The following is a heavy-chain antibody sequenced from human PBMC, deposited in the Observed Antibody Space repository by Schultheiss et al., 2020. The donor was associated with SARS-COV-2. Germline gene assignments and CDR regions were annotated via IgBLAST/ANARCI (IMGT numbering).Heavy chain of an antibody. J-gene: IGHJ5*02. D-gene: IGHD1/OR15-1a*01. CDR3: VKDLPGTRTYAPPDQGSDP. Sequence: GGSLRLSCAASGFTFSSYSMSWVRQTPGKGLEWVSSVSGSGDSTYYADSVKGRFTISRDNSGNTLYLEMNTLRAEDTAVYYCVKDLPGTRTYAPPDQGSDPWGPGTLVTVSS. CDR1: GFTFSSYS. CDR2: VSGSGDST. V-gene: IGHV3-23*01.